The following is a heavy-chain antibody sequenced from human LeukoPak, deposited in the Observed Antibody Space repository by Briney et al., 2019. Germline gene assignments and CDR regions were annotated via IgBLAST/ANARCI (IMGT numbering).Heavy chain of an antibody. D-gene: IGHD4-11*01. J-gene: IGHJ4*02. CDR2: INTDGRTT. Sequence: QTGGSLRLSCVSSGFTFSSYWMHWVRQAPGKGLVWVSRINTDGRTTTYADSVKGRFTISRDNAKNTLYLQMNSLRAEDTAVYYCVRSAFLTTELYFDYWGRGTLVTVSS. V-gene: IGHV3-74*01. CDR3: VRSAFLTTELYFDY. CDR1: GFTFSSYW.